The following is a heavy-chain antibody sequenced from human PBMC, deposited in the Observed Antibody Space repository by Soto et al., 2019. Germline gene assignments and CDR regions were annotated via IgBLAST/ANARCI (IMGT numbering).Heavy chain of an antibody. J-gene: IGHJ5*02. V-gene: IGHV4-31*01. CDR2: IYYSGST. Sequence: QVQLQESGPGLVKPSQTLSLTCTVSGGSISSGGYYWSWIRQHPGKGLEWIGYIYYSGSTYYNPSLKSQVTISVDTSKNHISLKLSSVTASDTAVYYCARALIMVRGVIPSNWFDPWGQGTLVTVSS. D-gene: IGHD3-10*01. CDR3: ARALIMVRGVIPSNWFDP. CDR1: GGSISSGGYY.